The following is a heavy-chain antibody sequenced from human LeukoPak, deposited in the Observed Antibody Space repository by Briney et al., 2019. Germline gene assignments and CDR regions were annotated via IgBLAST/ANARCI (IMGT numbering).Heavy chain of an antibody. D-gene: IGHD3-22*01. J-gene: IGHJ3*02. CDR2: IYYSGST. CDR3: ARAPKGYYYDSSGYNAFDI. Sequence: PSETLSLTCTVSGGSISSYYWSWIRQPPGKGLEWIGYIYYSGSTNYNPSLKSRVTISVDTSENQFSLKLSSVTAGDTAVYYCARAPKGYYYDSSGYNAFDIWGQGTMVTVSS. V-gene: IGHV4-59*01. CDR1: GGSISSYY.